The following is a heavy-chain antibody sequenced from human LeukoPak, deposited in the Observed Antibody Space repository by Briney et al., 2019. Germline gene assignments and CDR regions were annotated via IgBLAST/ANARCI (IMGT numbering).Heavy chain of an antibody. CDR3: ARDPGPRGYSGYGT. V-gene: IGHV1-2*02. CDR2: INPNSGGT. Sequence: ASVKVSCKASGYTFTGYYMHWVRQAPGQGLEWMGWINPNSGGTNYAQKFQGRVTMTRDTSISTAYMELSRLRSDDTAVYYCARDPGPRGYSGYGTWGQGTLVTVSS. J-gene: IGHJ5*02. CDR1: GYTFTGYY. D-gene: IGHD5-12*01.